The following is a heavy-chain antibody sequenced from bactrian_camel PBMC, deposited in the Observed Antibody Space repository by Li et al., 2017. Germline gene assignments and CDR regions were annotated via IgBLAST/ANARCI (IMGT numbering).Heavy chain of an antibody. J-gene: IGHJ4*01. CDR3: AAVGGFCYGVESKWLFTY. V-gene: IGHV3S26*01. D-gene: IGHD2*01. CDR1: GYTSSDFC. Sequence: HVQLVESGGGSIQSGGSLKLSCAVSGYTSSDFCTDWFRQAPGKQREGVANIDSSRAVYAESVKGRFTISKDDAKHTLNLQLNDLKPEDTAMYYCAAVGGFCYGVESKWLFTYWGQGTQVTVS. CDR2: NIDSSRA.